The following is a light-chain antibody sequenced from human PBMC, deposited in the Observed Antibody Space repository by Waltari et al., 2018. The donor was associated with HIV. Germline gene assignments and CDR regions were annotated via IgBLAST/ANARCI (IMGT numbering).Light chain of an antibody. CDR2: EVT. V-gene: IGLV2-23*02. J-gene: IGLJ1*01. Sequence: HSALTQPASVSGAHGQSITSPCTGTSSDAGTYNLASWYQQHPGKAPKLIIYEVTKRPSGISNRLSGSKSGNTASLTISGLQAEDEADYYCCSYAGSPYVLGSGTKVTVL. CDR3: CSYAGSPYV. CDR1: SSDAGTYNL.